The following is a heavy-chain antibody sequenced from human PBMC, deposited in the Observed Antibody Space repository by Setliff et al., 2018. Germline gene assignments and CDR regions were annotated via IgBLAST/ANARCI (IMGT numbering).Heavy chain of an antibody. J-gene: IGHJ4*02. CDR2: IKQDGSER. D-gene: IGHD5-18*01. CDR3: ARGAHAYGY. CDR1: GFTFSSYW. Sequence: PGGSLRLSCAASGFTFSSYWMTWVRQAPGKGLEWVANIKQDGSERHYVDSVEGRFTISRDNAKNSLYLQITSLRAEDTAVYYCARGAHAYGYWGQGTLVTVSS. V-gene: IGHV3-7*01.